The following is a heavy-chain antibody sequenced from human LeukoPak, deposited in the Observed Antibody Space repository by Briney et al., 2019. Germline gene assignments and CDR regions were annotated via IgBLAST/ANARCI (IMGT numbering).Heavy chain of an antibody. CDR2: ISYDGSNK. D-gene: IGHD3-16*01. J-gene: IGHJ4*02. CDR1: GFTFSSYA. CDR3: AGGDY. Sequence: TGGSLRLSCAASGFTFSSYAMHWVRQAPGKGLEWVAVISYDGSNKYYADSVKGRFTISRDNAKNTLYLQMNSLRAEDTAVYYCAGGDYWGQGTLVTVSS. V-gene: IGHV3-30-3*01.